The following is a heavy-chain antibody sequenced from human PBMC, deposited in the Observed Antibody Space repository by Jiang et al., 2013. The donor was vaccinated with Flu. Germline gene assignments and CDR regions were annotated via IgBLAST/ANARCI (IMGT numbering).Heavy chain of an antibody. V-gene: IGHV1-69*06. CDR1: GGTFSSYA. J-gene: IGHJ4*02. CDR2: IIPIFGTA. CDR3: ARNGYYYDSSGYLD. D-gene: IGHD3-22*01. Sequence: SSVKVSCKASGGTFSSYAISWVRQAPGQGLEWMGGIIPIFGTANYAQKFQGRVTITADKSTSTAYMELSSLRSEDTAVYYCARNGYYYDSSGYLDWGQGTLVTVSS.